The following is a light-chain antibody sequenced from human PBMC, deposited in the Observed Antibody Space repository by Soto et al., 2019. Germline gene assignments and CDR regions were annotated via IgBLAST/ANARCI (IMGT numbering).Light chain of an antibody. V-gene: IGKV3-15*01. CDR2: GAS. Sequence: EIVMTQSPATLSVSPGERATLSCRASQSVSSNLAWYQQKPGQAPRLLIYGASTRATGIPVRFSGSGSGTEFTLTISSLQSEDFAVYYCQQYNNWPQTFGGGTKVEIK. CDR3: QQYNNWPQT. J-gene: IGKJ4*01. CDR1: QSVSSN.